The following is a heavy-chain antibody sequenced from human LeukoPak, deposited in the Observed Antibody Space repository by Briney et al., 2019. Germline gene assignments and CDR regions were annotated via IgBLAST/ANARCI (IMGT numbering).Heavy chain of an antibody. V-gene: IGHV3-7*05. J-gene: IGHJ4*02. D-gene: IGHD1-7*01. CDR1: GFTFSDYY. CDR2: IKQDGSEK. Sequence: QPGGSLRLSCAASGFTFSDYYMTWVRQAPGKGLEWVANIKQDGSEKYYVDSVKGRCTISRDNAKNSLYLQMNSLRGEDTAVYYCASDTSELKDYWGQGTLVTVPS. CDR3: ASDTSELKDY.